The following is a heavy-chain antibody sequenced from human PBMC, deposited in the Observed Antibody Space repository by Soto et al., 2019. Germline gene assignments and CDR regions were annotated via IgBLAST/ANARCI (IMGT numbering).Heavy chain of an antibody. Sequence: QVQLVQSGAEVKKPGDSVKVSCKASGYTFTSYAMHWVRQAPGQMLEWMGWINAGNGNTKYSQKFQGRVPITRDTSASTAYMELSSLRSEDTAVYYCARDVPEVGAYYYYGMDVWGQGTTVTVSS. V-gene: IGHV1-3*01. D-gene: IGHD1-26*01. CDR1: GYTFTSYA. CDR3: ARDVPEVGAYYYYGMDV. J-gene: IGHJ6*02. CDR2: INAGNGNT.